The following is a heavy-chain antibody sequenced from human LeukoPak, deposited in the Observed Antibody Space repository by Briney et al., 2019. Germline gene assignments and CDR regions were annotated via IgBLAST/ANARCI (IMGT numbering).Heavy chain of an antibody. Sequence: PGRSLRLSCAASGFTFDDYAMHWVRQAPGKGLEWVSGISWNSGSIGYADSVKGRFTISRDNAKNSLYLQMNSLRAEDTALYYCAKDMRRGNYYFGGADYWGQGTLVTVSS. CDR2: ISWNSGSI. V-gene: IGHV3-9*01. J-gene: IGHJ4*02. D-gene: IGHD1-26*01. CDR3: AKDMRRGNYYFGGADY. CDR1: GFTFDDYA.